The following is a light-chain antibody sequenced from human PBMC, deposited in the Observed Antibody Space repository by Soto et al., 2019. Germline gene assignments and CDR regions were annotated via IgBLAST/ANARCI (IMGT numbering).Light chain of an antibody. CDR1: SSDVGGYNY. CDR3: SSYTSSSLLV. CDR2: EVS. J-gene: IGLJ3*02. Sequence: QSALTQPASVSGSPGQSITISCTGTSSDVGGYNYVSWYQQHPGKAPKPMIYEVSNRPSGVSNRFSGSKSGNTASLTISGLQAEDEADYYCSSYTSSSLLVFGGGTKLTVL. V-gene: IGLV2-14*01.